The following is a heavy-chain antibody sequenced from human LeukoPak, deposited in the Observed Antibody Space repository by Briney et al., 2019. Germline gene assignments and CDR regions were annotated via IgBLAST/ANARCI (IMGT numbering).Heavy chain of an antibody. CDR2: IYYTGST. Sequence: SETLSLTCTVSGGSISSSSYYWGWIRQPPGKGLDWIGYIYYTGSTNYNPSLKSRVTISVDTSKNQFSLKLSSVTAADTAVYYCARCLISSDDAFDIWGQGTMVTVSS. V-gene: IGHV4-61*05. D-gene: IGHD2-8*01. CDR3: ARCLISSDDAFDI. CDR1: GGSISSSSYY. J-gene: IGHJ3*02.